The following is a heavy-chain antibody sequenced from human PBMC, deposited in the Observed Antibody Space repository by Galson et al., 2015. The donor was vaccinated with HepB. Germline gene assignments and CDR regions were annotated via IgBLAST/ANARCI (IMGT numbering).Heavy chain of an antibody. CDR1: GYTFTSYY. CDR3: AREAGEMATMAGYFDY. J-gene: IGHJ4*02. Sequence: SVKVSCKASGYTFTSYYMHWVRQAPGQGLEWMGIINPSGGSTSYAQKFQGRVTMTRDTSTSTVYMELSSLRSEDTAVYYCAREAGEMATMAGYFDYWGQGTLVTVSS. CDR2: INPSGGST. V-gene: IGHV1-46*03. D-gene: IGHD5-24*01.